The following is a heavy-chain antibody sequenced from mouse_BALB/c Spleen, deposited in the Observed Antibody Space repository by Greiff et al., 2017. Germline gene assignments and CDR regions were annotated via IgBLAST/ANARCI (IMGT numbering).Heavy chain of an antibody. D-gene: IGHD1-1*01. J-gene: IGHJ1*01. CDR3: ASVYGSSYPT. Sequence: EVQLQQSGPELVKPGASVKISCKASGYTFTDYNMHWVKQSHGKSLEWIGYIYPYNGGTGYNQKFKSKATLTVDNSSSTAYMELRSLTSEDSAVYYCASVYGSSYPTWGAGTTVTVSS. V-gene: IGHV1S29*02. CDR1: GYTFTDYN. CDR2: IYPYNGGT.